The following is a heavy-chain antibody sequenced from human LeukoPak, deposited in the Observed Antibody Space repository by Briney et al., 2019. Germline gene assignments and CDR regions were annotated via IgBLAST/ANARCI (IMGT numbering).Heavy chain of an antibody. CDR2: SRDKGNRYTT. J-gene: IGHJ4*02. CDR1: GFTFSDHY. Sequence: GGSLRLPCAASGFTFSDHYIDWVRQAPGKGLEWVGRSRDKGNRYTTAYAASVRGRFTISRDDSKNSLYLQMNSLKIEDTAVYYCTRLGIAPRDFDYWGQGTLVTVSS. D-gene: IGHD6-6*01. V-gene: IGHV3-72*01. CDR3: TRLGIAPRDFDY.